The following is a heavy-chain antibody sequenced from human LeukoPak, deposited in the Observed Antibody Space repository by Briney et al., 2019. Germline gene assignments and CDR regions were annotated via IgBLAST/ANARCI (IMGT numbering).Heavy chain of an antibody. CDR2: MNPNSGNT. V-gene: IGHV1-8*01. D-gene: IGHD3-10*01. J-gene: IGHJ2*01. Sequence: GASVKVSCKASGYTFSSYDINWVRQATGQGLEWMGWMNPNSGNTGYAQKFQGRLNMTRNTSISTAYMELSSLRSEDTAVYYCARLGLGVQGVFPGPNWYFDLWGRGTLVTVSS. CDR1: GYTFSSYD. CDR3: ARLGLGVQGVFPGPNWYFDL.